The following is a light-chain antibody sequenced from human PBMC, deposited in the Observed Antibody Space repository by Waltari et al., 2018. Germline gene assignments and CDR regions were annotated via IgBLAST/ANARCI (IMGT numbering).Light chain of an antibody. CDR3: CSYAGSPTFVI. Sequence: QSALTQPASVSGSPGQSITLSSTGTSSDVGSYNLVSWYQQRPGKAPRLMIYEVNKRPSGVSNRFSGSKSGNTASLTISGLQAEDEADYYCCSYAGSPTFVIFGGGTKLSVL. J-gene: IGLJ2*01. CDR1: SSDVGSYNL. CDR2: EVN. V-gene: IGLV2-23*02.